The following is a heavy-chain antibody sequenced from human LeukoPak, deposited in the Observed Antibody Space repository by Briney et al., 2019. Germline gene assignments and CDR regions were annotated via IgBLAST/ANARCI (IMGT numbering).Heavy chain of an antibody. V-gene: IGHV3-30*02. J-gene: IGHJ4*02. CDR2: IRYDGSNK. CDR3: AKISPPDDFWSGYYDY. Sequence: GGSLRLSCAASGFTFSSYGMHWVRQAPGKGLEWVAFIRYDGSNKYYADSVKGRFTISRDNSKNTLYLQMNSLRAEDTAVYYCAKISPPDDFWSGYYDYWGQGTLVTVSS. D-gene: IGHD3-3*01. CDR1: GFTFSSYG.